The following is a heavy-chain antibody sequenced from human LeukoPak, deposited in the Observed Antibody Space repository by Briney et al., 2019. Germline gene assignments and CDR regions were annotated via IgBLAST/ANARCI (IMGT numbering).Heavy chain of an antibody. Sequence: SETLSLTCTVSGGSISSSSYYWGWIRQPPGKGLEWIGSIYYSGSTYYNPSLKSRVTISVDTSKNQSSLKLSSVTAADTAVYYCARMGDSSGYYYGTLDYWGQGTLVTVSS. D-gene: IGHD3-22*01. J-gene: IGHJ4*02. CDR1: GGSISSSSYY. V-gene: IGHV4-39*01. CDR2: IYYSGST. CDR3: ARMGDSSGYYYGTLDY.